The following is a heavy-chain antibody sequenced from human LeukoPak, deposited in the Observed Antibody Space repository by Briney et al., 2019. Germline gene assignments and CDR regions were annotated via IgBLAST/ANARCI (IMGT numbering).Heavy chain of an antibody. V-gene: IGHV1-2*04. CDR1: GYTFTNYG. CDR3: ARVYVDAFDI. J-gene: IGHJ3*02. CDR2: INPNSGGT. D-gene: IGHD2/OR15-2a*01. Sequence: ASVKVSCKASGYTFTNYGISWVRQAPGQGLEWMGWINPNSGGTNYAQKFQGWVTMTRDTSISTAYMELSRLRSDDTAVYYCARVYVDAFDIRGQGTMVTVSS.